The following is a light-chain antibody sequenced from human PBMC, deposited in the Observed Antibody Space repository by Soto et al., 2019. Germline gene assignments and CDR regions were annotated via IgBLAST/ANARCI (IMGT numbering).Light chain of an antibody. V-gene: IGLV2-8*01. J-gene: IGLJ1*01. CDR1: KKVVGGYNY. CDR3: SSYAGSNWYV. CDR2: EVN. Sequence: SVLTQPPPAARSPGQSVTLSCPGKKKVVGGYNYVSWYQQYPGKAPKLIIYEVNERPSGVPDRFSGSKSGNTASLTVSGLQTADEAEYYCSSYAGSNWYVFCTRTKVTVL.